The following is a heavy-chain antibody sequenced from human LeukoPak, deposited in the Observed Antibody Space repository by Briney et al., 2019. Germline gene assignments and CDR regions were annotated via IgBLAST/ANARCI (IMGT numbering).Heavy chain of an antibody. Sequence: PGGSLRLSCAASGFTFSSYAMSWVRQAPGKGLEWVSAISGSGGSTYYADSAKGRFTISRDNSKNTLYLQMNSLRAEDTAVYYCAKPYSSGWGYFDYWGQGTLVTVSS. J-gene: IGHJ4*02. CDR1: GFTFSSYA. CDR3: AKPYSSGWGYFDY. D-gene: IGHD6-19*01. CDR2: ISGSGGST. V-gene: IGHV3-23*01.